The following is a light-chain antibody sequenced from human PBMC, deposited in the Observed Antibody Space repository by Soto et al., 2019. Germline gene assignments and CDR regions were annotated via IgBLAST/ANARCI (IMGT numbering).Light chain of an antibody. CDR2: EVT. CDR1: SSDVGGYNY. Sequence: QSVLTQPPSASGSPGQSVTISCTGTSSDVGGYNYVSWYQQHPGKAPKLIIYEVTKRPSGVPDRFSGSKSGNTASLTVSGLQADDEADYYCSSYGGNNDLVFGGGTKVTVL. CDR3: SSYGGNNDLV. V-gene: IGLV2-8*01. J-gene: IGLJ2*01.